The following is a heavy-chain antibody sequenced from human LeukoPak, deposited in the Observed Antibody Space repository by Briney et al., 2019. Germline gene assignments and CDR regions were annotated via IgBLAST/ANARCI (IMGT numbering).Heavy chain of an antibody. D-gene: IGHD3-10*01. Sequence: GASVKVSCKASGGTFTSYGISWVRQAPGQGLEWMGGIIPIFGTANYAQKFQGRVTITADESTSTAYMELSSLRSEDTAVYYCASDRPPSGYYYGKDVWRKTTTITASS. CDR3: ASDRPPSGYYYGKDV. V-gene: IGHV1-69*13. CDR2: IIPIFGTA. CDR1: GGTFTSYG. J-gene: IGHJ6*04.